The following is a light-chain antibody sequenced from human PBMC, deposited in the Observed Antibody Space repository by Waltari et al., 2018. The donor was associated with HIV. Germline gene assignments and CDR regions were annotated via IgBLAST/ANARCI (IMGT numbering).Light chain of an antibody. CDR3: QQYYNTPIT. CDR2: WAS. Sequence: DIVMTQSPDPLAVSMGEGATINCNSRKSVLYSSNNKNYLAWYQQKPGQPPKLLIYWASTRESGVPDRFSGSGSGTDFSLTISSLQAEDVAVYYCQQYYNTPITFGQGTRLEIK. V-gene: IGKV4-1*01. J-gene: IGKJ5*01. CDR1: KSVLYSSNNKNY.